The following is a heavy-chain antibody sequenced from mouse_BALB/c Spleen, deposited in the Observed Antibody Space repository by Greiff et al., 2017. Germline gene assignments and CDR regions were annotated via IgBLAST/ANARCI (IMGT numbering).Heavy chain of an antibody. J-gene: IGHJ2*01. D-gene: IGHD1-1*01. CDR3: AREDTTVVYFDY. CDR1: GFTFSSYA. V-gene: IGHV5-6-5*01. Sequence: EVKLVESGGGLVKPGGSLKLSCAASGFTFSSYAMSWVRQTPEKRLEWVASISSGGSTYYPDSVKGRFTISRDNARNILYLQMSSLRSEDTAMYYCAREDTTVVYFDYWGQGTTLTVSS. CDR2: ISSGGST.